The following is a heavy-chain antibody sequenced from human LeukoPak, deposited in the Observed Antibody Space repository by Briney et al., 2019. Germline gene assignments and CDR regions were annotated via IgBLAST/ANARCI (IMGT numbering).Heavy chain of an antibody. CDR3: YSLTSQFDY. D-gene: IGHD3-10*01. J-gene: IGHJ4*02. Sequence: GGSLRLSCAASGLTFSNYWMHWVRQAPGKGLVWVSRINNYGSITTYADSVKGRFTISRDNAKNTLYLQMNSLRAEDTAVYYFYSLTSQFDYWGLGTLVTVSS. CDR2: INNYGSIT. V-gene: IGHV3-74*03. CDR1: GLTFSNYW.